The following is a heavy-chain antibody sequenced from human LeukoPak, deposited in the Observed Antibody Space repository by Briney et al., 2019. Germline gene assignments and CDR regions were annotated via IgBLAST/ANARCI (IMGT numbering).Heavy chain of an antibody. V-gene: IGHV3-48*01. CDR3: ARALYGSGSWASYYYYYYMDV. Sequence: GGSLRLSCAASGFTFSSYSMNWVRQAPGKGLEWASYISSSSSTIYYADSVKGRFTISRDNAKNSLYLQMNSLRAEDTAVYYCARALYGSGSWASYYYYYYMDVWGKGTTVTISS. D-gene: IGHD3-10*01. CDR1: GFTFSSYS. J-gene: IGHJ6*03. CDR2: ISSSSSTI.